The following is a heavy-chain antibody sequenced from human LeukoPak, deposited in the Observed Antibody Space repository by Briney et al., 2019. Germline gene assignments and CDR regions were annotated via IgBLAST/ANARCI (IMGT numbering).Heavy chain of an antibody. V-gene: IGHV1-18*01. D-gene: IGHD6-19*01. CDR3: ARDGYEQWLVPQNFDY. Sequence: KVQGRVAMTTDTSTSTAYMELRSLRSDDTAVYYCARDGYEQWLVPQNFDYWGQGTLVTVSS. J-gene: IGHJ4*02.